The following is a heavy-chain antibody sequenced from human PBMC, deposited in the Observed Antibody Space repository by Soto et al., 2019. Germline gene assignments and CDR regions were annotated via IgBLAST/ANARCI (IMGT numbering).Heavy chain of an antibody. V-gene: IGHV1-8*01. CDR2: MNPNSGNT. CDR1: GCTFTSHD. J-gene: IGHJ4*02. CDR3: ARGLHFGH. Sequence: AAVNVSFRASGCTFTSHDIIWVRQATGQGLEWLGWMNPNSGNTGHAQKFQGRVTMTRNTSINTAYMELSSLRSEDTAVYCCARGLHFGHWGQGTLVTVSS.